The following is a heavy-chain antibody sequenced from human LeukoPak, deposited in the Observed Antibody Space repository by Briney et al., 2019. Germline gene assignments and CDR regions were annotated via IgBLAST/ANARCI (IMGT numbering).Heavy chain of an antibody. Sequence: PGGSLRLSCAASGFTVSSNYMSWVRQAPGKGLEWVSVIYSGGSTYYADSVKGRFTISRHNSKNTLYLQMNSLRAEDTAVYYCAGSQNVDTAMVTEYDYWGQGTLVTVSS. CDR2: IYSGGST. D-gene: IGHD5-18*01. V-gene: IGHV3-53*04. CDR3: AGSQNVDTAMVTEYDY. CDR1: GFTVSSNY. J-gene: IGHJ4*02.